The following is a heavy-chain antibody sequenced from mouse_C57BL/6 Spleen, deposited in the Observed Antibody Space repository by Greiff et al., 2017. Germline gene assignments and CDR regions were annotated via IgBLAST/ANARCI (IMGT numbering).Heavy chain of an antibody. CDR3: AGGYGSSYYWYFDV. J-gene: IGHJ1*03. CDR1: GFNFKDYY. CDR2: IDPGDGDT. Sequence: VQLQQSGAELVKPGASVKLSCTASGFNFKDYYMHWVKQRTEQGLEWIGKIDPGDGDTKYASKFQGKANITADTSSNTAYLLLSSLPSEDAAVYYCAGGYGSSYYWYFDVWGTGTTVTVSS. V-gene: IGHV14-2*01. D-gene: IGHD1-1*01.